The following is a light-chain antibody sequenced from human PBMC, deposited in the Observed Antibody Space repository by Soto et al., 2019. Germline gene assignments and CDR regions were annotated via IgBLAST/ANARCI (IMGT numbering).Light chain of an antibody. V-gene: IGLV4-69*01. CDR2: INSDGSH. CDR3: QTWGTGFWV. Sequence: QPVLTQSPSASASLGASVKLTCTLSSGHSSNAIVWHQQQPEKGPRYLMKINSDGSHSQGDGIPDRFSGSSSGAERYPTISSLQSEDEADYYCQTWGTGFWVFGGGTKLTVL. CDR1: SGHSSNA. J-gene: IGLJ3*02.